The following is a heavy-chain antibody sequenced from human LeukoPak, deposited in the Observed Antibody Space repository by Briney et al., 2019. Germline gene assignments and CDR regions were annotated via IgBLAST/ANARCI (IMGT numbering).Heavy chain of an antibody. D-gene: IGHD1-26*01. CDR3: ARVIGWELPPATIDY. CDR2: IYYSGST. CDR1: GGSINNYY. Sequence: TSETLSLTCTVSGGSINNYYWSWIRQPPGKGLEWIGYIYYSGSTNYNPSLKSRVTISVDTSKNQFSLKLSSVTAADTAVYYCARVIGWELPPATIDYWGQGTLVTVSS. V-gene: IGHV4-59*01. J-gene: IGHJ4*02.